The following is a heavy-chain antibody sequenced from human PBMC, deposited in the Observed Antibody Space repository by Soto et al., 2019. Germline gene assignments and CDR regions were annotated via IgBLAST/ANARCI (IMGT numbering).Heavy chain of an antibody. CDR3: ARDLYVGGGYCSGGSCYSIDAFDI. V-gene: IGHV1-18*01. Sequence: QVQLVQSGAEVKKPGASVKVSCKASGYTFTSYGISWVRQAPGQGLEWMGWISAYNGNTNYAQKLQGRVTMTTDTSTSTAYMELRSLRSDDTAVYYCARDLYVGGGYCSGGSCYSIDAFDIWGQGTMVTVSS. J-gene: IGHJ3*02. CDR1: GYTFTSYG. CDR2: ISAYNGNT. D-gene: IGHD2-15*01.